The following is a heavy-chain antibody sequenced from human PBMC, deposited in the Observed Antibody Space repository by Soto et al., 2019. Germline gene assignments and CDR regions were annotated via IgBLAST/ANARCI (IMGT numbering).Heavy chain of an antibody. Sequence: SSFNFSCKASGGTFSSYAISWVRQAPGQGLEWMGGIIPIFGTANYAQKFQGRVTITADESTSTAYMELSSLRSEDTAVYYCARGTGTTHCAFDIWGQGTMVTVSS. J-gene: IGHJ3*02. V-gene: IGHV1-69*13. D-gene: IGHD1-7*01. CDR3: ARGTGTTHCAFDI. CDR1: GGTFSSYA. CDR2: IIPIFGTA.